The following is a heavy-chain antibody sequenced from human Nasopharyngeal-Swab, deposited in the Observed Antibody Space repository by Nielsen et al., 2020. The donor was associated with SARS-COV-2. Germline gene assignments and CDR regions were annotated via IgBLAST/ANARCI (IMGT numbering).Heavy chain of an antibody. D-gene: IGHD4-23*01. CDR1: GGTFISYA. CDR2: IIPILGIA. Sequence: SVKVSCKASGGTFISYAISWVRQAPGQGLEWMGRIIPILGIANYAQKFQGRVTITADKSTSTAYMELSSLRSEDTAVYYCARWGRTDGGNPRYFDYWGKGTLVTVSS. V-gene: IGHV1-69*04. CDR3: ARWGRTDGGNPRYFDY. J-gene: IGHJ4*02.